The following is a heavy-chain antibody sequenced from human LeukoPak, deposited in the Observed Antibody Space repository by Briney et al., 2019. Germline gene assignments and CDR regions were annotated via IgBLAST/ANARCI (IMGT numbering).Heavy chain of an antibody. CDR3: ARIPTRPLYYYYGMDV. J-gene: IGHJ6*02. CDR2: ISSSSSYI. V-gene: IGHV3-21*01. CDR1: GFTFSSCS. Sequence: GGSLRLSCAASGFTFSSCSMNWVRQAPGKGLEWVSSISSSSSYIYYADSVKGRFTISRDNAKNSLYLQMNSLRAEDTAVYYCARIPTRPLYYYYGMDVWGQGTLVTVSS.